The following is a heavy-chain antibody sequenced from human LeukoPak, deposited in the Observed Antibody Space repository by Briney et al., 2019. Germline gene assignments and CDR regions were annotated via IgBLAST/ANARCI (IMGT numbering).Heavy chain of an antibody. D-gene: IGHD7-27*01. CDR3: ARARDWGRNFEY. CDR2: IYNSGST. V-gene: IGHV4-59*01. Sequence: PSETLSLTYTVSGGSISSYYWSWIRQPPGKGLEWIGYIYNSGSTNYNPSLKSRITISIDTSRIQFSLKLSSVTAADTAVYYCARARDWGRNFEYWGQGTLVTVSS. CDR1: GGSISSYY. J-gene: IGHJ4*02.